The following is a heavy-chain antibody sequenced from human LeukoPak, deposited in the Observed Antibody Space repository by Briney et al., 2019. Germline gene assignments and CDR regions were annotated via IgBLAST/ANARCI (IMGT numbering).Heavy chain of an antibody. J-gene: IGHJ4*02. D-gene: IGHD3-16*01. V-gene: IGHV4-38-2*02. CDR1: GYSISSGYY. CDR3: ARRTTYFGGIPSESPSCFDY. CDR2: IYHSGRT. Sequence: PSETLSLTCTVSGYSISSGYYWGWIRQPPGKGLEWIGNIYHSGRTYYNPSLKSRVTISVDTSKNQFSLKLSSVTAADTAVYYWARRTTYFGGIPSESPSCFDYWGQGTLVTVSS.